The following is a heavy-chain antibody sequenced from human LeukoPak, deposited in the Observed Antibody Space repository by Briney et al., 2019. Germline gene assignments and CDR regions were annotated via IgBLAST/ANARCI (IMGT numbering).Heavy chain of an antibody. CDR1: GFTVSSNY. Sequence: GSLRLSCAASGFTVSSNYMSWVRQAPGKGLEWVSVIYSGGSTYYADSVKGRFTISRDNSKNTLYLQMNSLRAEDTAVYYCARPLSYCSGGSCYGPSYFDYWGQGTLVTVSS. CDR3: ARPLSYCSGGSCYGPSYFDY. CDR2: IYSGGST. V-gene: IGHV3-53*01. D-gene: IGHD2-15*01. J-gene: IGHJ4*02.